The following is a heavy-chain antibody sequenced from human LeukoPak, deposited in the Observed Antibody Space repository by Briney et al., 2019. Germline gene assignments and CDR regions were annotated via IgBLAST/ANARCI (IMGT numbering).Heavy chain of an antibody. CDR2: INPSGDFR. Sequence: ASVKVSCKASGHTFGTHWMHWVRQAPGQGLEWMAIINPSGDFRSYAQKFQGRLTVTRDMSTRTVYMELSDLRPEDTAVYYCARDYSGEWEQLTGWWFDPWGQGTLVIVSS. CDR3: ARDYSGEWEQLTGWWFDP. D-gene: IGHD1-26*01. CDR1: GHTFGTHW. J-gene: IGHJ5*02. V-gene: IGHV1-46*01.